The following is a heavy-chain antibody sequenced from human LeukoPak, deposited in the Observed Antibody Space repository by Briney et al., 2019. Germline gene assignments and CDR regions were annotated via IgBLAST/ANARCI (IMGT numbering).Heavy chain of an antibody. D-gene: IGHD3-22*01. J-gene: IGHJ4*02. V-gene: IGHV3-7*03. CDR1: AFIFSGHW. CDR2: IKEDGSER. CDR3: AGREYYYDSSGYYPFDY. Sequence: PGGSLRLSCEGSAFIFSGHWMNWVRQTPGKGLERVASIKEDGSERQYVDSVKGRFSISRDNTKGSLFLQLNSLRAEDTAVYYCAGREYYYDSSGYYPFDYWGQGTLVTVSS.